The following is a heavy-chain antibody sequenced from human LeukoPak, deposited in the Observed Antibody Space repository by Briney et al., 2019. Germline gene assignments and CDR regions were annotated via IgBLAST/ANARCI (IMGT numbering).Heavy chain of an antibody. CDR2: IRYDGSNK. CDR3: AKDRVTVGGTASDY. V-gene: IGHV3-30*02. CDR1: GFTFSNNG. Sequence: PGGSLRLSCEASGFTFSNNGMHWVRQAPGKGLEWVAFIRYDGSNKYYAESVKGRFAISRDNSRNTLYLQMNSLSAEDTAVYYCAKDRVTVGGTASDYWGQGTLVTVSS. D-gene: IGHD6-19*01. J-gene: IGHJ4*02.